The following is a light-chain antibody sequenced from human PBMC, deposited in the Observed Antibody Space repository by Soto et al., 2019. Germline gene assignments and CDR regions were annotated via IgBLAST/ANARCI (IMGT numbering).Light chain of an antibody. CDR2: DVS. J-gene: IGLJ7*01. Sequence: ALTQPASVSGSPGQSITMSCAGTSADIGAFNYVSWYQHHPDKVPKLLIYDVSNRPSGVSTRFSASKSANTASLTISGLQADDEADYYCSSYSTTSALVFGGGTQLTVL. CDR3: SSYSTTSALV. V-gene: IGLV2-14*01. CDR1: SADIGAFNY.